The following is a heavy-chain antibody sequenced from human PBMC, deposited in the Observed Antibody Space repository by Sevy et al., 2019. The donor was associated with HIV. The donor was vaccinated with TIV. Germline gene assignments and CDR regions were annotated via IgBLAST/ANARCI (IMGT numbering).Heavy chain of an antibody. D-gene: IGHD6-13*01. CDR3: VRAIAADGSF. J-gene: IGHJ4*02. CDR2: IKQDGSVK. V-gene: IGHV3-7*01. Sequence: GGSLRLSCAASGFTLNNYWMNWVRQAPWKGLEWVANIKQDGSVKYYVDSVKGRFTISRDNARNLVFLQMNSLRVEDTALYYCVRAIAADGSFWGQGTLVTVSS. CDR1: GFTLNNYW.